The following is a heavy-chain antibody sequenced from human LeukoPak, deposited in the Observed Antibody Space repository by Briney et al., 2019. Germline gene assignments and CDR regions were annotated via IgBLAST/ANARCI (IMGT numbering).Heavy chain of an antibody. Sequence: GGSLRLSCAASGFTFSSYGMHWVRQAPGKGLEWVAVISYDGSNKYYADSVKGRFTISRDNSKNTLYLQVNSLRAEDTAVYYCAKGSSRFPAADYYYYGMDVWGQGTTVTVSS. J-gene: IGHJ6*02. CDR3: AKGSSRFPAADYYYYGMDV. D-gene: IGHD2-2*01. V-gene: IGHV3-30*18. CDR1: GFTFSSYG. CDR2: ISYDGSNK.